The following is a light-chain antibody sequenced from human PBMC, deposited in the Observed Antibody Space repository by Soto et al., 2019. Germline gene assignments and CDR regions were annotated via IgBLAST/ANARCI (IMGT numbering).Light chain of an antibody. V-gene: IGKV3D-15*01. CDR3: QQYDSYPLT. CDR1: QSVSSY. J-gene: IGKJ4*01. Sequence: EIFMTQSPSTLSVSPVEIATLSCRASQSVSSYLAWYQQKPGQAPRLLIYDASSRATGIPDRFSGGGSGTEFTLTISSLQPDDFATYYCQQYDSYPLTFGGGTKVDIK. CDR2: DAS.